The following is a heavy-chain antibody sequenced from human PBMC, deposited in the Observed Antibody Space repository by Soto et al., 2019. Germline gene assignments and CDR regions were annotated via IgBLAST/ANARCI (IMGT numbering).Heavy chain of an antibody. D-gene: IGHD3-16*01. CDR2: ISDDGIKK. CDR3: AKDKVYYYDYYGMDV. CDR1: GFIFNSYG. J-gene: IGHJ6*02. V-gene: IGHV3-30*18. Sequence: EASLRLSCATSGFIFNSYGMHWVRQAPGKGLEWVAVISDDGIKKDYAKNVKGRFTISRDNSKNTLYLQVISLRAEDTAVYYCAKDKVYYYDYYGMDVWGQGT.